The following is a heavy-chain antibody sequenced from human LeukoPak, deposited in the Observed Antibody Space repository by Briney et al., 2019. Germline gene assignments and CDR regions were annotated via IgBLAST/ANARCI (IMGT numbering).Heavy chain of an antibody. D-gene: IGHD6-6*01. Sequence: GGSLRLSCAASGFTFSSYSMNWVRQAPGKGLEWVSYISSSSSAIYYADSVKSRFTISRDNAKNSLYLQMSSLRAEDTAVYYCARDSGSGWDYWGQGTLVTVSS. CDR1: GFTFSSYS. CDR2: ISSSSSAI. CDR3: ARDSGSGWDY. V-gene: IGHV3-48*04. J-gene: IGHJ4*02.